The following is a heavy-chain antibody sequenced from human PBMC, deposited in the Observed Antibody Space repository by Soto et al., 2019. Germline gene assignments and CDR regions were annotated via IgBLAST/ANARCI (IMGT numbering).Heavy chain of an antibody. CDR3: ARIYCTTTTCDSWFDP. J-gene: IGHJ5*02. V-gene: IGHV5-10-1*01. CDR1: GYTFTTFW. D-gene: IGHD2-2*01. CDR2: IDPGDTYA. Sequence: GESLKISCPGLGYTFTTFWISWVRQMPGKGLEWMGRIDPGDTYATYSPAFQGHVTISADKATSTAYLQSSSLKASDTAMYFCARIYCTTTTCDSWFDPWGQGTLVTVSS.